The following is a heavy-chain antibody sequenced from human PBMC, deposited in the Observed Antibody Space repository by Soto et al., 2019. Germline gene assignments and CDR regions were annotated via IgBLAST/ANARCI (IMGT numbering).Heavy chain of an antibody. D-gene: IGHD2-21*02. CDR3: ARVCCGDCHNGMDV. J-gene: IGHJ6*02. CDR1: GGSMSSGGYY. CDR2: IYNSGST. V-gene: IGHV4-31*03. Sequence: QVQLQESGPGLVKPSQTLSLTCTVSGGSMSSGGYYWSWIRQHPGKGLEWIGYIYNSGSTYYIPSPKRRVTISVDTSKNQFSLKLSSVTAADTAVYNCARVCCGDCHNGMDVWGQGTTVTVSS.